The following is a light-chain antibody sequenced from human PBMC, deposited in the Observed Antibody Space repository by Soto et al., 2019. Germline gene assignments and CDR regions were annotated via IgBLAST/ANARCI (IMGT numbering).Light chain of an antibody. J-gene: IGKJ1*01. CDR3: QQYGSSPGP. V-gene: IGKV3-20*01. CDR2: DTS. CDR1: QSVSSSY. Sequence: VVLKQSAGTLSLSTGERATLSCRASQSVSSSYLAWYQQKPGQAPSLLIYDTSTRATGVPDRFSGSGSGTDFALTISRVEPEDFAIYFCQQYGSSPGPFGQGTKVDIK.